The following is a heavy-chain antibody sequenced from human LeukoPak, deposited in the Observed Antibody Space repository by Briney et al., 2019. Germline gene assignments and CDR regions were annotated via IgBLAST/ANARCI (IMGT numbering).Heavy chain of an antibody. D-gene: IGHD2-15*01. V-gene: IGHV4-39*01. J-gene: IGHJ4*02. Sequence: KPSETLSLTCPVSGGSISRSGFYWGWIRQPPGKGLEWVGGIYYSGSTYYNPSLKSRVTISLDTSQNQFSLKLSSVTAADTAVYYCARQQSCSGGTCYFYFDSWGQGTLVTVSS. CDR3: ARQQSCSGGTCYFYFDS. CDR2: IYYSGST. CDR1: GGSISRSGFY.